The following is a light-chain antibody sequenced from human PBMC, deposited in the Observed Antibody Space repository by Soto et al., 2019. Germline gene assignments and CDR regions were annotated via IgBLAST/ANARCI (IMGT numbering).Light chain of an antibody. CDR2: DAS. CDR3: QQRSNWPP. Sequence: EIVLTQSPATLSLSPGERATLSCSASQSVSSYLAWYQQKPGQAPRLLIYDASNRATGIPARFSGSGSGTDFTLTISSLEPEDFAVYYCQQRSNWPPFGQGTRLEN. V-gene: IGKV3-11*01. J-gene: IGKJ5*01. CDR1: QSVSSY.